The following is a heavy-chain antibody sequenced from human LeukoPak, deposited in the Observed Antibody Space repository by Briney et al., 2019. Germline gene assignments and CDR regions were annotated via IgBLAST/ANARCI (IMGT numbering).Heavy chain of an antibody. CDR3: ARAPRITMVRGVIYWFDP. CDR1: GYTFTSYD. V-gene: IGHV1-8*03. Sequence: GASVKVSCKASGYTFTSYDINWVRQATEQGLEWMGWMNSNSGNTGYAQKFQGRVTITRNTSTSTAYMELRSLRSEDTAVYYCARAPRITMVRGVIYWFDPWGQGTLVTVSS. CDR2: MNSNSGNT. J-gene: IGHJ5*02. D-gene: IGHD3-10*01.